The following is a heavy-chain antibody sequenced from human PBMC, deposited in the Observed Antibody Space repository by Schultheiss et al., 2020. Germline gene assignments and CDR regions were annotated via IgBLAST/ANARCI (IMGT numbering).Heavy chain of an antibody. CDR3: ARVDSSSSSVSHFDY. D-gene: IGHD6-6*01. V-gene: IGHV3-20*04. CDR2: ISWNSGSI. Sequence: GGSLRLSCAASGFTFSDYYMSWIRQAPGKGLEWVSGISWNSGSIGYADSVKGRFTISRDNSKNTLYLQMNSLRAEDTAVYYCARVDSSSSSVSHFDYWGQGTLVTVSS. J-gene: IGHJ4*02. CDR1: GFTFSDYY.